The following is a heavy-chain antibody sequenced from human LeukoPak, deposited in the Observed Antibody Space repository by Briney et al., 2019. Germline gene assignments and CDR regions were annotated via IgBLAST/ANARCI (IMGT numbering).Heavy chain of an antibody. CDR1: GGSISSYY. J-gene: IGHJ2*01. V-gene: IGHV4-59*08. Sequence: SETLSLTCTVSGGSISSYYWSWIRQPPGKGLEWIGYIYYSGSTNYNPSLKSRVTISVDSSKNQFSLKLSSVAAADTAVYYCARHVRYCSSTGCYADWYFDLWGRGTLVTVSS. CDR3: ARHVRYCSSTGCYADWYFDL. CDR2: IYYSGST. D-gene: IGHD2-2*01.